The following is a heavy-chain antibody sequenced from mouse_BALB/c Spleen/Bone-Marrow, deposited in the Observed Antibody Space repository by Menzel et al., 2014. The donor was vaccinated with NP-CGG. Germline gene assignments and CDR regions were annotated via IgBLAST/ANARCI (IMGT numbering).Heavy chain of an antibody. CDR3: ARGDYYRSVMDY. CDR1: GYTFTTYF. J-gene: IGHJ4*01. V-gene: IGHV1S56*01. D-gene: IGHD2-14*01. Sequence: VQLQQSAPELVKPGASMRISCKASGYTFTTYFIHWVRRRPGQGLEWIGWIYPGNINIKYNENFKDKVTLTADKSSNTAHLQFSSLTSEDSAVYFCARGDYYRSVMDYWGQGTSVTVSS. CDR2: IYPGNINI.